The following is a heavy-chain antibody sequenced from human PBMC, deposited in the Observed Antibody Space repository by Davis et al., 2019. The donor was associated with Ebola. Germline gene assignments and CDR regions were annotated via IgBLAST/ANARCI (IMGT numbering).Heavy chain of an antibody. CDR2: TRNKANGYTT. V-gene: IGHV3-72*01. J-gene: IGHJ4*02. CDR1: GFTLSDHY. Sequence: GESLKISCAAFGFTLSDHYMDWVRQAPGKGLEWLGRTRNKANGYTTEYAASVKGRFTVSRDDSKNSLYLQMNTMGTEDTATYYCARDWAFDYWGQGTLVTVSS. CDR3: ARDWAFDY. D-gene: IGHD3-16*01.